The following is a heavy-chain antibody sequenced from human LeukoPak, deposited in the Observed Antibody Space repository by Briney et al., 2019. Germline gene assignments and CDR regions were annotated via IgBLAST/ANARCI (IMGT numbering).Heavy chain of an antibody. CDR2: IGGSGGST. CDR3: AKDCYEYFQH. CDR1: GFTFSSYA. Sequence: GGSLRLSCAASGFTFSSYAMSWVRQAPGKGLEWVSAIGGSGGSTYYADSVKGRFTISRDNSKNTLYLQMNSLRAVDTAVYYCAKDCYEYFQHWGQGTLVTVSS. J-gene: IGHJ1*01. V-gene: IGHV3-23*01.